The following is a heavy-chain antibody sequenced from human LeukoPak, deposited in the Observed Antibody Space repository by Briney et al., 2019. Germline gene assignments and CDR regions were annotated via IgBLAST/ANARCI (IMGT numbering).Heavy chain of an antibody. Sequence: PSETLSLTCAVYGGSFSSYYWSWIRQPPGKGLEWIGYIYYSGSTNYNPSLKSRVTISVDTSKNQFSLKLTSVTAADTAVYYCAREISGGSYPTHYYYMDVWGKGTTVTVSS. CDR1: GGSFSSYY. D-gene: IGHD2-15*01. J-gene: IGHJ6*03. V-gene: IGHV4-59*01. CDR2: IYYSGST. CDR3: AREISGGSYPTHYYYMDV.